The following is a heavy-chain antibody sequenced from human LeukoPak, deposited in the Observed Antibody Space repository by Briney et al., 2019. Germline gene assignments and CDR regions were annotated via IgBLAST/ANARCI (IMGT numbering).Heavy chain of an antibody. D-gene: IGHD6-13*01. J-gene: IGHJ5*02. CDR1: GGSISSYY. V-gene: IGHV4-59*08. Sequence: SETLSLTCAVSGGSISSYYWSWIRQPPGKGLEWIGHIYYSGSTNYNPSLKSRVTISVDTSKNQFSLKLSSVTAADTAVYYCARSFAAAGTRNWFDPWGQGTLVTVSS. CDR3: ARSFAAAGTRNWFDP. CDR2: IYYSGST.